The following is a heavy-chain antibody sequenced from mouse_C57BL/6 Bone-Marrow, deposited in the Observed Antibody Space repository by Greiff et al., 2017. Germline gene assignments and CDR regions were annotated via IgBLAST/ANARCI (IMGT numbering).Heavy chain of an antibody. CDR1: GFNIKDDY. Sequence: VQLQQSGAELVRPGASVKLSCTASGFNIKDDYMHWVKQRPEQGLEWIGWIDPENGDTEYASKFQGKATITADTSSNTAYLQLSSLTSEDTAVYYCTTYYYDVDYWGQGTTLTVSS. D-gene: IGHD1-1*01. V-gene: IGHV14-4*01. CDR2: IDPENGDT. CDR3: TTYYYDVDY. J-gene: IGHJ2*01.